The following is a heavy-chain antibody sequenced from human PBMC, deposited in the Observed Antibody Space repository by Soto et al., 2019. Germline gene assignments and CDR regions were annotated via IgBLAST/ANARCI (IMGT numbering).Heavy chain of an antibody. J-gene: IGHJ3*02. V-gene: IGHV3-48*02. Sequence: EVQLVESGGGLVQPGQSLRVSCAASGFSFSSYSMNWVRQAPGKGLEWIYIRYADSVKGRFTISRDNAKNSLSLQMNSLRDEDTAVYYCVRDSGWAFDIWGLGTMVTVSS. D-gene: IGHD6-19*01. CDR3: VRDSGWAFDI. CDR1: GFSFSSYS. CDR2: I.